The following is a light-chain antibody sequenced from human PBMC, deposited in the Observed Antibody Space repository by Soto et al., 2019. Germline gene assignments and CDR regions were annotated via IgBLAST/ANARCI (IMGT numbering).Light chain of an antibody. V-gene: IGLV3-21*02. CDR1: NIGSKS. CDR3: QVWDSSSDHYA. Sequence: SYELTQPPSVSVAPGQTARITCGGNNIGSKSVHWYQQKPGQAPVLVVYDDSDRPSGMPERFSGSNSGNTATLTISRVEAGDEADYYCQVWDSSSDHYAFGTGTKVTVL. CDR2: DDS. J-gene: IGLJ1*01.